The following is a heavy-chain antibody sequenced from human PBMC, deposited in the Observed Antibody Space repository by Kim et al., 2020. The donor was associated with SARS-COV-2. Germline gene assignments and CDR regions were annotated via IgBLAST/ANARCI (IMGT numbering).Heavy chain of an antibody. V-gene: IGHV3-21*01. CDR3: AKDRVASATRGEFDF. Sequence: GGSLRLSCAASGFSFNTYSMNWVRQAPGKGLEWVSAISSLSDYIYYPDSMKGRFTISRDNAKNLVYLQINSLRADDTAVSFCAKDRVASATRGEFDFWG. D-gene: IGHD2-15*01. J-gene: IGHJ4*01. CDR2: ISSLSDYI. CDR1: GFSFNTYS.